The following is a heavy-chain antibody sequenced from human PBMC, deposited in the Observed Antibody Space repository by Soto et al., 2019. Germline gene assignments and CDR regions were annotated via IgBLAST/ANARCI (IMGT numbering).Heavy chain of an antibody. CDR1: GGSINGYY. D-gene: IGHD2-15*01. J-gene: IGHJ4*02. CDR2: IYYFGST. V-gene: IGHV4-59*01. CDR3: ARHEGAWYYFDY. Sequence: QVQLQESGPGLVKPSETLSLTCTVSGGSINGYYWSWIRQPPGKGLEWMGYIYYFGSTNYHPSLKSRVTISLDKSNNQFSLKLSSVTAADTAVYYCARHEGAWYYFDYWGQGTLVTVSS.